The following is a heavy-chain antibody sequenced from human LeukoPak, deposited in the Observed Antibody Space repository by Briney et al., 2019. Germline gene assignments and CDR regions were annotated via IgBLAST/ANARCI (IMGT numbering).Heavy chain of an antibody. CDR3: ARWSVATATDY. V-gene: IGHV3-23*01. CDR2: ISGSGAST. CDR1: GFTFSSYA. J-gene: IGHJ4*02. D-gene: IGHD6-25*01. Sequence: GGSLRLSCAASGFTFSSYAMKWVRQAPGKGLEWVSTISGSGASTYYADSVKGRFTISRDNSKNTLYLQMNSLRAEDTAVYYCARWSVATATDYWGQGTLVTVSS.